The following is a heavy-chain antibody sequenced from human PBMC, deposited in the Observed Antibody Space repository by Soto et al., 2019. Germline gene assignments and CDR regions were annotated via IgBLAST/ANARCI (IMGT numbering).Heavy chain of an antibody. CDR3: ATLQGSGTYYDDDY. Sequence: QVQLVQSGAEVKKPGSSVKVSCKASGGTSNNNANSWVRQAPGQGLEWMGGIVPVFGTANYAQKFRGRVRITADDSTRTLNMELSSLRSDDTVVYYCATLQGSGTYYDDDYWGQGTLVTVSS. J-gene: IGHJ4*02. CDR1: GGTSNNNA. V-gene: IGHV1-69*01. D-gene: IGHD3-10*01. CDR2: IVPVFGTA.